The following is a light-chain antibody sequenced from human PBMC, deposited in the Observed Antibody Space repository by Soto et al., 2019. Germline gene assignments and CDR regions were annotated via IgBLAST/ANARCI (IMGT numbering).Light chain of an antibody. CDR3: QQYDNLPPLT. J-gene: IGKJ4*01. Sequence: DIQMTQSPSTLSASVGDRVTITCRASQSISRWLAWYQQKPGKAPKLLIYDASNLESGVPSRFSGSGSGTDFTLTISSLQPEDIATYYCQQYDNLPPLTFGGGTKVDIK. CDR1: QSISRW. CDR2: DAS. V-gene: IGKV1-5*01.